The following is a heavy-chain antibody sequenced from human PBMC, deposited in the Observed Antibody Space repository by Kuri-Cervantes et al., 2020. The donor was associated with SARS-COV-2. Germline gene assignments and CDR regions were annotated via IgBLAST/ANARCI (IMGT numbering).Heavy chain of an antibody. CDR1: GGSISSSSYY. J-gene: IGHJ5*02. Sequence: SGSLSLSCTVSGGSISSSSYYWGWIRQPPGKGLEWIGSICYSGSTYYNPSLKSRVTISVDTSKNQFSLKLSPVTAADTAVYYCVKGGASITNPGVVIANWFDPWGQGTLVTVSS. CDR3: VKGGASITNPGVVIANWFDP. V-gene: IGHV4-39*01. CDR2: ICYSGST. D-gene: IGHD3-3*01.